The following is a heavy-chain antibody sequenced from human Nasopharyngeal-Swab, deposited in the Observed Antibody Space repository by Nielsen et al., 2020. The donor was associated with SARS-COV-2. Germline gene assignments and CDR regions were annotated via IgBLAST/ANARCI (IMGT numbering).Heavy chain of an antibody. D-gene: IGHD2-2*01. CDR3: VKDIGSSTTFTFDY. J-gene: IGHJ4*02. CDR1: GFTFDDYA. Sequence: SLKISCSTYGFTFDDYAMHWVRQAPGKGLEWVSSITWNSGTIDSADSVKGRFTISRDNAKNSLYLQMSSLRPEDTAIYYCVKDIGSSTTFTFDYWGQGTLVTVSS. V-gene: IGHV3-9*01. CDR2: ITWNSGTI.